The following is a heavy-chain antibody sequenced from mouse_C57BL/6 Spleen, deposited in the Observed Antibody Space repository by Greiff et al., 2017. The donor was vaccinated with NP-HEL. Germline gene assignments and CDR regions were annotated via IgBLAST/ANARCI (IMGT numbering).Heavy chain of an antibody. Sequence: QQSCKASGYTFTSYWMQWVQQRPGQGLEWIGEIDPSDSYTNYNEKFKSKATLTVDTSSSTAYMQLSSLTSEDSAVYYCARSMGNQYYFDYWGQGTTLTVSS. CDR3: ARSMGNQYYFDY. D-gene: IGHD1-1*02. CDR1: GYTFTSYW. V-gene: IGHV1-50*01. CDR2: IDPSDSYT. J-gene: IGHJ2*01.